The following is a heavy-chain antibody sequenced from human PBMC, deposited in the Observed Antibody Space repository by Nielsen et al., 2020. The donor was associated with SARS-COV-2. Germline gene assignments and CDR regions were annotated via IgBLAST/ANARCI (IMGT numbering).Heavy chain of an antibody. V-gene: IGHV1-8*01. CDR3: ARDQVGYDVAY. CDR2: MNPNSGNT. J-gene: IGHJ4*02. CDR1: GYSFTSYD. Sequence: ASVKVSCKASGYSFTSYDINWVRQAPGHGLEWMGWMNPNSGNTGYAQKFQGRVTMTRNTSTGTAHMELTSLRSEDTAVYYCARDQVGYDVAYWGQGTLVTVSS. D-gene: IGHD6-13*01.